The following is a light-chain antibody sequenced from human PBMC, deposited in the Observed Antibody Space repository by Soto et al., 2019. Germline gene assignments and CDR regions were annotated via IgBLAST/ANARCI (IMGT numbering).Light chain of an antibody. J-gene: IGKJ5*01. CDR1: QGIGSY. CDR3: YSRA. V-gene: IGKV1-9*01. CDR2: DSS. Sequence: LTASPSFLSVSFGGRVTIPCRASQGIGSYLAWYHPTPGRAPKLPSYDSSTLEIGVPSRFSGSGSETESTLAIDELQADYCETYVNYSRAFGQGTRLEIK.